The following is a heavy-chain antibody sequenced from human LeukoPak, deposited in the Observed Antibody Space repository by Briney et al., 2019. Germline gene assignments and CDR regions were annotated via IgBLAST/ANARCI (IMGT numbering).Heavy chain of an antibody. CDR1: GGSISSYY. V-gene: IGHV4-59*01. CDR2: IYYSGST. J-gene: IGHJ4*02. D-gene: IGHD1-26*01. CDR3: ASANHCSGSYHFDY. Sequence: PSETLSLTCTVSGGSISSYYWSWIRQPPGKGLEWIGYIYYSGSTNYNPSLKSRVTISVDTSKNQFSLKLSSVTAADTAVYYCASANHCSGSYHFDYWGQGTLVTVSS.